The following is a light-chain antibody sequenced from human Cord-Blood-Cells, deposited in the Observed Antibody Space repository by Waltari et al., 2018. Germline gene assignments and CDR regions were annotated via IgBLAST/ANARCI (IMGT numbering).Light chain of an antibody. J-gene: IGLJ3*02. CDR1: CSDVGSYNL. Sequence: QSALTQPASVSGSPGQSITISCTGTCSDVGSYNLVSGYQQHPGKAPKLMIYEGSKRPSGVSNRFSGSKSGNTASLTISGLQAEDEADYYCCSYAGSSTPNWVFGGGTKLTVL. V-gene: IGLV2-23*01. CDR2: EGS. CDR3: CSYAGSSTPNWV.